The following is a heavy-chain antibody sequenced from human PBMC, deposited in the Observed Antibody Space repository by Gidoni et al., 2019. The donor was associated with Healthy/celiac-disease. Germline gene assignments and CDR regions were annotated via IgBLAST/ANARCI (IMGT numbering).Heavy chain of an antibody. D-gene: IGHD2-15*01. CDR1: GFTFSRYS. J-gene: IGHJ3*02. CDR3: ARMGCSGGSCYEVLNAFDI. Sequence: EVQLVEPGGGLVKPGGSLRLSCAASGFTFSRYSMNWVRQAPGKGLEWVSSISSSSIYISYADSVKGRFTISRDNAKNSLYLQMNSLRAEDTAVYYCARMGCSGGSCYEVLNAFDIWGQGTMVTVSS. CDR2: ISSSSIYI. V-gene: IGHV3-21*01.